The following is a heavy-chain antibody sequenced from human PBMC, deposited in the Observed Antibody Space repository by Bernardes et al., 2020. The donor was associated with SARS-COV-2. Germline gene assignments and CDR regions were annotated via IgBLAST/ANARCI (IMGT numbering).Heavy chain of an antibody. J-gene: IGHJ4*02. Sequence: ETLSLTCTVSGGSISSSSYYWGWIRQPPGKGLEWIGSIYYSGSTYYNPSLKSRVTISVDTSKNQFSLKLSSVTAADTAVYYCARISRHYYYDSSGYLDYWGQGTLVTVSS. CDR1: GGSISSSSYY. CDR2: IYYSGST. D-gene: IGHD3-22*01. V-gene: IGHV4-39*01. CDR3: ARISRHYYYDSSGYLDY.